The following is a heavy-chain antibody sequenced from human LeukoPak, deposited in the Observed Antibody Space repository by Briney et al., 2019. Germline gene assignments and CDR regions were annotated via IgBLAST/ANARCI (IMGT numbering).Heavy chain of an antibody. Sequence: SETLSLTCTVSSGSISSYYWSWIRQPPGKGLEWVGYISYSGSTNYNPSLKSRVTISVDTSKNQFSLKLSSVTAADTAVYYCARERRSGTYFYFDYWGQGTLVTVSS. CDR2: ISYSGST. J-gene: IGHJ4*02. CDR3: ARERRSGTYFYFDY. D-gene: IGHD1-26*01. CDR1: SGSISSYY. V-gene: IGHV4-59*01.